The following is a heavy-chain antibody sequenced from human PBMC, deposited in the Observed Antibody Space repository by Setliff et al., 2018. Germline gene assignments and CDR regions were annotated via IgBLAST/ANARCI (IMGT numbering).Heavy chain of an antibody. CDR1: GHSLTSNH. CDR3: IVNMVRPVTGLDS. Sequence: GASVKVSCKASGHSLTSNHFHWGRQAPGKGLEWMGTINPNDGYTIYAPAFQGRVAMTTDTSTGTAYMELSGLTPADTAIYYCIVNMVRPVTGLDSWGPGTLVTVSS. J-gene: IGHJ4*02. D-gene: IGHD2-15*01. V-gene: IGHV1-46*01. CDR2: INPNDGYT.